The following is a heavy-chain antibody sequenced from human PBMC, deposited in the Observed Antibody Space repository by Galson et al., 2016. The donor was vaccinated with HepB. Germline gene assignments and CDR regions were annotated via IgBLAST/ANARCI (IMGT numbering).Heavy chain of an antibody. CDR2: IKPDGSDK. J-gene: IGHJ4*02. D-gene: IGHD1-20*01. Sequence: SLRLSCAASGFTFSSHWMSWVRQAPGKGLEWVANIKPDGSDKYYVDSVKGRFTISRDNGKSSLFLQMNSLRAEDTAVYYCARDRPLTGSDCWGQGTLVTISS. CDR3: ARDRPLTGSDC. V-gene: IGHV3-7*01. CDR1: GFTFSSHW.